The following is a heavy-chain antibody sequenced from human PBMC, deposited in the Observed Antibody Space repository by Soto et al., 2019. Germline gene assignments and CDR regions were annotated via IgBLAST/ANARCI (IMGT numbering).Heavy chain of an antibody. CDR2: INHSGST. Sequence: SETLSLTCAVYGGSFSGYYWSWIRQPPGKELEWIGEINHSGSTNYNPSLKSRVTISVDTSKNQFSLKLSSVTAADTAVYYCARASVLLRYFDWLLPPYYYYGMDVWGQGTTVTVSS. J-gene: IGHJ6*02. V-gene: IGHV4-34*01. CDR1: GGSFSGYY. D-gene: IGHD3-9*01. CDR3: ARASVLLRYFDWLLPPYYYYGMDV.